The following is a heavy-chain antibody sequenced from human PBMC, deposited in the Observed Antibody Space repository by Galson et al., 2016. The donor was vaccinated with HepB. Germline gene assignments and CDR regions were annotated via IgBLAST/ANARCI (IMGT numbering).Heavy chain of an antibody. CDR1: GFIFDDYG. D-gene: IGHD2/OR15-2a*01. J-gene: IGHJ6*02. CDR3: AQHGDACNSAGFNGMNV. CDR2: INAQNDRT. Sequence: SLRLSCAASGFIFDDYGMHWVRQTPGKGLEWVSLINAQNDRTYYAASVKGRFTVSRDKNKNTLYLQMKSLKIEETALYYCAQHGDACNSAGFNGMNVWGHGTTVTVSS. V-gene: IGHV3-43*02.